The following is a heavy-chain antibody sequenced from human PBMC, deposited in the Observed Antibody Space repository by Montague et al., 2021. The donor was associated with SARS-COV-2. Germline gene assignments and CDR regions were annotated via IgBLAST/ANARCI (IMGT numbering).Heavy chain of an antibody. V-gene: IGHV4-34*01. D-gene: IGHD6-13*01. CDR3: ARWRPSSSLLYYYYYGMDV. CDR1: GGSFSGFY. CDR2: INHSGST. Sequence: SETLSLTCAVYGGSFSGFYWSWIRQPPGKGLEWIGEINHSGSTNYNPSLKSRVTISVDTSKNQFSLKLSSVTAADTAVYYCARWRPSSSLLYYYYYGMDVWGQGTTVTVSS. J-gene: IGHJ6*02.